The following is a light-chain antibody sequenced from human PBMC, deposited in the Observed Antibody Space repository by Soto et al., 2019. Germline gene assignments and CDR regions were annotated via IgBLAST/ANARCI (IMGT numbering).Light chain of an antibody. V-gene: IGKV1-5*03. CDR3: QQHNPYSPYT. CDR1: QSITNC. CDR2: DAS. Sequence: DIQMTQSPSTLSASVGDKVTITCRASQSITNCLAWYQQKPGKAPKLLIFDASSLRSGVPSRFSGSGSGTVFTLTISSLQPEDFATYYCQQHNPYSPYTFGQGTKVDIK. J-gene: IGKJ2*01.